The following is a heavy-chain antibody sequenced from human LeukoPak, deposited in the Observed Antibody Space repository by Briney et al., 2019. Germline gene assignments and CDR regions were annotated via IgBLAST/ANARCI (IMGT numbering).Heavy chain of an antibody. J-gene: IGHJ4*02. CDR1: GYTFTSCD. D-gene: IGHD3-22*01. Sequence: ASVKVSCKASGYTFTSCDINWVRQATGQGLEWMGWMNPNSGNTGYAQKFQGRVTITRNTSISTAYMELSSLRSEDTAVYYCARGWRYYYDSSAQFDYWGQGTLVTVSS. CDR3: ARGWRYYYDSSAQFDY. CDR2: MNPNSGNT. V-gene: IGHV1-8*01.